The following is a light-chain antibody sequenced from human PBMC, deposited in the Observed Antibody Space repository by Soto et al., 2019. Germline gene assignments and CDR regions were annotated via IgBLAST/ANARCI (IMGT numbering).Light chain of an antibody. J-gene: IGKJ1*01. CDR1: QSVNSN. CDR2: GAS. V-gene: IGKV3-15*01. CDR3: QQYNTWWT. Sequence: EIVMTQSPATPSVSPGERATLSCRASQSVNSNLAWYQQKPGQAPRLLISGASTRATGIPARFSGSGSETEFTLTISSLQSEDFAVYYCQQYNTWWTFGQGTKVEMK.